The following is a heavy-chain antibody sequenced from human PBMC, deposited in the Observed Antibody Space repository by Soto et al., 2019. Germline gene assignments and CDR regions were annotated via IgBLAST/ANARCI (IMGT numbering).Heavy chain of an antibody. CDR2: ISYDGSNK. J-gene: IGHJ4*02. Sequence: PGGSLRLSCAASGFTFSSYGMHWVRQAPGKGLEWVAVISYDGSNKYYADSVKGRFTISRDNSKNTLYLQMNSLRAEDTAVYYCAKGGYDFWSGSPPDYWGQGTLVTVSS. V-gene: IGHV3-30*18. CDR3: AKGGYDFWSGSPPDY. CDR1: GFTFSSYG. D-gene: IGHD3-3*01.